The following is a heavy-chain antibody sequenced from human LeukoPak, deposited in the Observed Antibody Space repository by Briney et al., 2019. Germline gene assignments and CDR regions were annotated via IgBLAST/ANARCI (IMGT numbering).Heavy chain of an antibody. CDR3: ARMTYDSSGYYSKEPGSDAFDI. D-gene: IGHD3-22*01. J-gene: IGHJ3*02. CDR1: GYSFTSYW. CDR2: IYPGDSDT. Sequence: GESLKISCKGSGYSFTSYWIGWVRQMPGEGLEWMGIIYPGDSDTRCSPSFQGQVTISADKSISTAYLQWSGLKASDTAMYYCARMTYDSSGYYSKEPGSDAFDIWGQGTMVTVSS. V-gene: IGHV5-51*01.